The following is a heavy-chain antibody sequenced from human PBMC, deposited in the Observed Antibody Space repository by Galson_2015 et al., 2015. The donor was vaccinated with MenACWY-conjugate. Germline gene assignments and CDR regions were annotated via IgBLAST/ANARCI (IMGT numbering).Heavy chain of an antibody. D-gene: IGHD2-2*01. J-gene: IGHJ4*02. Sequence: LTCTVSGGSINSSSYYWGWIRQPPGKGLEWIGSIYYSGSSFYNPSLRSRLTMSVDTAKNQFSLKLSSVTAADTAVYFCARVVPAALFDYWGQGTLVTVS. CDR3: ARVVPAALFDY. CDR1: GGSINSSSYY. V-gene: IGHV4-39*07. CDR2: IYYSGSS.